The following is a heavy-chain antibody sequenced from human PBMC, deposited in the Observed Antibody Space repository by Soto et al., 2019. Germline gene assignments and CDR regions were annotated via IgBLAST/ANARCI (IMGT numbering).Heavy chain of an antibody. V-gene: IGHV3-74*01. CDR2: INSDGSTT. CDR1: GFTFSSYW. D-gene: IGHD3-22*01. Sequence: SLRLSCVASGFTFSSYWMHWVRQAPRKGLVWVSRINSDGSTTNYADSVKGRFTISRDNAKNSLYLQMNSLRAEDTAVYYCARGDYHDTSGPFSDAFDVWGQGTMVTVSS. CDR3: ARGDYHDTSGPFSDAFDV. J-gene: IGHJ3*01.